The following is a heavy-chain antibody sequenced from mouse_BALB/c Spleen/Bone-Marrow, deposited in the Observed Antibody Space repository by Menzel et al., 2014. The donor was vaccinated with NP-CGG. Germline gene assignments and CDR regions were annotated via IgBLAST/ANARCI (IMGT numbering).Heavy chain of an antibody. CDR3: ARLSYYGRFAY. V-gene: IGHV4-1*02. Sequence: VQLKESGGGLVQPGGSLKLSCPASGFDFSGYWMSWVRQAPGKGLEWIGEINPDSTTINYAPSRKDKFIISRDNAKNTLFLQMSKVRSEDTALYYCARLSYYGRFAYWGQGTLVTVSA. CDR1: GFDFSGYW. CDR2: INPDSTTI. J-gene: IGHJ3*01. D-gene: IGHD1-1*01.